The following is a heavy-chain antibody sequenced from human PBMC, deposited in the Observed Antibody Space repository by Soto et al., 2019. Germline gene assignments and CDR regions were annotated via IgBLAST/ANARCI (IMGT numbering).Heavy chain of an antibody. CDR2: IWSDGGDQ. J-gene: IGHJ4*02. D-gene: IGHD3-16*01. CDR3: ARGLYFDYNWGTSGTYYFAY. V-gene: IGHV3-33*01. CDR1: GFTFSSSG. Sequence: PGGSLRLSCAASGFTFSSSGMHWVRQAPGKGPEWVAVIWSDGGDQYYADSVKGRFTISRDNSKNTLYLQMSSPRVEDTAVYYCARGLYFDYNWGTSGTYYFAYWGQGTQVTVSS.